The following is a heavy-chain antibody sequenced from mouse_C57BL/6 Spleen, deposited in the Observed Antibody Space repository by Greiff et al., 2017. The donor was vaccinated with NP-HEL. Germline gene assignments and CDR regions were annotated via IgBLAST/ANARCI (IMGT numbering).Heavy chain of an antibody. CDR3: VRGGSWYDMDY. CDR2: IYPSDSYT. Sequence: QVQLQQPGAELVKPGASVKMSCKASGYTFTSYWMQWVKQRPGQGLEWIGEIYPSDSYTNYNQKFKGKATLTVDKSSSTAYMQLSSLTSEDSAVYYCVRGGSWYDMDYWGQGTSVTVSS. CDR1: GYTFTSYW. J-gene: IGHJ4*01. V-gene: IGHV1-50*01.